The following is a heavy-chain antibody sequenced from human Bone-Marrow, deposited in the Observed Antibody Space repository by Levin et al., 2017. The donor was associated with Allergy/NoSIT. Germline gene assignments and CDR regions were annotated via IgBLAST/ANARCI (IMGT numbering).Heavy chain of an antibody. J-gene: IGHJ4*02. D-gene: IGHD6-13*01. Sequence: GGSLRLSCAASGFNIRGSLFHWVRQAPGKGLVWVSRINVDGSTRTYADSVKGRFTISRDNAKNTVYLQMNSLRAEDTAVYYCARDMSWVFYDYWGQGTLVTVSS. V-gene: IGHV3-74*01. CDR1: GFNIRGSL. CDR3: ARDMSWVFYDY. CDR2: INVDGSTR.